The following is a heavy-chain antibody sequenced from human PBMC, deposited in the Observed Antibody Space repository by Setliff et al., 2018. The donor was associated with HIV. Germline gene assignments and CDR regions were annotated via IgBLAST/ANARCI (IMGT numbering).Heavy chain of an antibody. V-gene: IGHV4-34*01. Sequence: PSETLSLTCAVYGGSFSGYYWSWIRQSPGKGLEWIGEINHGGSTNWNPSLKSRVTISGDTSNNHFSLNLRSVTAADTAVYYCARGVGSSGYLYFDYWGQGTQVTVSS. D-gene: IGHD3-22*01. CDR3: ARGVGSSGYLYFDY. CDR1: GGSFSGYY. CDR2: INHGGST. J-gene: IGHJ4*02.